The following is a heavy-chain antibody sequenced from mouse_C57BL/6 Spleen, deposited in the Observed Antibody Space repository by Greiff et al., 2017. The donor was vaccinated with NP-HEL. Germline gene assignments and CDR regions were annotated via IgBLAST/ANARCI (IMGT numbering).Heavy chain of an antibody. CDR2: ISGGGGNT. J-gene: IGHJ4*01. Sequence: EVMLVESGGGLVKPGGSLKLSCAASGFTFSSYTMSWVRQTPEKRLEWVATISGGGGNTYYPDSVKGRFTISRDNAKNTLYLQMSSLRSEDTALYYCARGGYGFYAMDYWGQGTSVTVSS. CDR3: ARGGYGFYAMDY. D-gene: IGHD3-1*01. V-gene: IGHV5-9*01. CDR1: GFTFSSYT.